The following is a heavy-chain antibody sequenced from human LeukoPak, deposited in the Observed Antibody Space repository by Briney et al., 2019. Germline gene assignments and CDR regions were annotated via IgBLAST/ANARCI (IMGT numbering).Heavy chain of an antibody. V-gene: IGHV4-59*08. Sequence: PSETLSLTCTVSGGSISSYYWSWIRQPPGKGLEWIGYIYYSGSTNYNPSLKSRVTISVDTSKNQFSLKLSSVTAADTAVYYCARHAKVHAFDIWGQGTMVTVSS. CDR1: GGSISSYY. J-gene: IGHJ3*02. CDR3: ARHAKVHAFDI. CDR2: IYYSGST.